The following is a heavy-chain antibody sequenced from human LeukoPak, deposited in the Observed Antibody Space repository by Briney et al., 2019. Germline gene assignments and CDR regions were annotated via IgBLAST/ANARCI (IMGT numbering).Heavy chain of an antibody. D-gene: IGHD6-13*01. Sequence: ASVKVSCKVSGYTLTELSMHWVRQAPGKGLEWMGGFDPEDGETIYAQKFQGRVTMTEDTSTDTAYMELSSLRSEDTAVYYCATGGSSWYTNWFDPWGQGTLVTVSS. CDR1: GYTLTELS. CDR2: FDPEDGET. CDR3: ATGGSSWYTNWFDP. V-gene: IGHV1-24*01. J-gene: IGHJ5*02.